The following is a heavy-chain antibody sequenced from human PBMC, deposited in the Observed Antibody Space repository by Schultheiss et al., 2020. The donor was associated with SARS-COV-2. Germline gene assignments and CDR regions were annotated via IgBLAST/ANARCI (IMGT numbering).Heavy chain of an antibody. CDR3: ARDGPEAYCGGDCYSGYYYGMDV. Sequence: GGSLRLSCAASGFTFSSYWMSWVRQAPGKGLEWVSSISSGSSYIYYTDSVKGRFTISRDNAKTSLYLRMNSLRAEDTAVYYCARDGPEAYCGGDCYSGYYYGMDVWGQGTTVTVAS. D-gene: IGHD2-21*02. CDR1: GFTFSSYW. J-gene: IGHJ6*02. CDR2: ISSGSSYI. V-gene: IGHV3-21*01.